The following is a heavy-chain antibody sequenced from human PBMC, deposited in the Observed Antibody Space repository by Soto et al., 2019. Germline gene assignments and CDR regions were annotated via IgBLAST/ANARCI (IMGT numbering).Heavy chain of an antibody. J-gene: IGHJ4*02. Sequence: QVQLVQSGAEVKKPGSSVKVSCKASGGTFSSYTISWVRQAPGQGLEWMGRIIPILGIANYAQKFQGRVTITADKSTSTAYMELSSLRSEDTAVDYCACLRGYYNFDYWGQGTLVTVSS. CDR1: GGTFSSYT. D-gene: IGHD1-26*01. V-gene: IGHV1-69*02. CDR3: ACLRGYYNFDY. CDR2: IIPILGIA.